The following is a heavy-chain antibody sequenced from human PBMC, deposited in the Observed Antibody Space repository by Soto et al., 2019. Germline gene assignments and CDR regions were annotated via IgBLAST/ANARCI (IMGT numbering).Heavy chain of an antibody. D-gene: IGHD3-3*01. Sequence: ASVNVSCKASGGTFSSYAISWVRQAPGQGLEWMGGIIPIFGTANYAQKFQGRVTITADESTSTAYMELSSLRSEDTAVYYCAMYYDFWSGYAESVYGMDVWGQGTTVTVSS. V-gene: IGHV1-69*13. CDR1: GGTFSSYA. J-gene: IGHJ6*02. CDR2: IIPIFGTA. CDR3: AMYYDFWSGYAESVYGMDV.